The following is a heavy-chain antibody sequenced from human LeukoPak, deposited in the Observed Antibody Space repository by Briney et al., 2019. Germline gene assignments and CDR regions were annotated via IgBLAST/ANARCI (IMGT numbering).Heavy chain of an antibody. CDR3: AKGRRYCSGGSCCEGDYGLDV. J-gene: IGHJ6*02. D-gene: IGHD2-15*01. CDR1: GFSFSSST. Sequence: GGSLRLSCAASGFSFSSSTISWVRQPQGKGLERDSNISSSIPNTSHPDSVEGRFTISRDNSKNTVYLQINSLRAEDTAIYYSAKGRRYCSGGSCCEGDYGLDVWGQGTTVTVSS. CDR2: ISSSIPNT. V-gene: IGHV3-23*01.